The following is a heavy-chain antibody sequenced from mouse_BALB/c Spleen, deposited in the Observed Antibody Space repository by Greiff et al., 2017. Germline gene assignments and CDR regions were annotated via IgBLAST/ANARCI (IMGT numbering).Heavy chain of an antibody. V-gene: IGHV1-69*02. Sequence: QVHVKQPGAELVRPGASVKLSCKASGYTFTSYWINWVKQRPGQGLEWIGNIYPSDSYTNYNQKFKDKATLTVDKSSSTAYMQLSSPTSEDSAVYYCTRSDSSGYVDYWGQGTTLTVSS. D-gene: IGHD3-2*01. CDR3: TRSDSSGYVDY. J-gene: IGHJ2*01. CDR1: GYTFTSYW. CDR2: IYPSDSYT.